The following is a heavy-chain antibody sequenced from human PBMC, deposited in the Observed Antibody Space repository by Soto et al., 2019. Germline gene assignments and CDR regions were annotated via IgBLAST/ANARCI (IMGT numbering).Heavy chain of an antibody. D-gene: IGHD6-6*01. CDR3: AVSIGARYFDY. CDR2: IYYSGST. V-gene: IGHV4-30-4*01. CDR1: GGSISSGDYY. J-gene: IGHJ4*02. Sequence: QVQLQESGPGLVKPSQTLSLTCTVSGGSISSGDYYWSWIRQPPGKGLEWIGYIYYSGSTHYNPSLKSRVTTSVDTSKNQFSRKLSSVTAADTAVYYCAVSIGARYFDYWGQGTLVTVSS.